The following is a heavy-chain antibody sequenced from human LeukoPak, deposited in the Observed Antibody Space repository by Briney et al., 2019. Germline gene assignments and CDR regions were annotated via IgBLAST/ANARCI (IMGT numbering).Heavy chain of an antibody. CDR2: LYADGST. D-gene: IGHD3-10*01. V-gene: IGHV3-53*01. CDR3: TRDSSFQSGLPGDC. CDR1: GFTVSSNY. Sequence: GGSLRLSCAASGFTVSSNYMSWVRQAPGKGLKWVSVLYADGSTYDADSVNGRFTISRDNSKKTLHLQMNNMTDEDTALYYCTRDSSFQSGLPGDCWGQGTLVTVSS. J-gene: IGHJ4*02.